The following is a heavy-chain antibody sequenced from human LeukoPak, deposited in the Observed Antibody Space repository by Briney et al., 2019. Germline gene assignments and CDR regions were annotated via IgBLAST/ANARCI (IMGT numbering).Heavy chain of an antibody. J-gene: IGHJ4*02. CDR2: ISVYNGNT. Sequence: ASVKVSCKASGYPFYTYGISWVRQAPGQGLEWMGWISVYNGNTNYAQKLQGRLTLTTDTSTSSAYMELRSLRSDDTAMYYCAREPSYTSSWYTSCDYWGQGTLVTVSS. CDR1: GYPFYTYG. V-gene: IGHV1-18*01. CDR3: AREPSYTSSWYTSCDY. D-gene: IGHD6-13*01.